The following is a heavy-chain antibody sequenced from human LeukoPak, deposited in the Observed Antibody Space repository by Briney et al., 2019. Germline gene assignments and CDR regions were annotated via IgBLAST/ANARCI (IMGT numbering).Heavy chain of an antibody. J-gene: IGHJ3*02. CDR3: ARRFDYGDYPGAFDI. V-gene: IGHV1-69*04. CDR1: GCTFSSYA. CDR2: IIPILGIA. Sequence: ASVKVSCKASGCTFSSYAISWVRQAPGHGLEWMGRIIPILGIANYAQKFQGRVKSTADKSTSTAYMQLSSLRSEDTAVYYCARRFDYGDYPGAFDIWGQGTMVTVSS. D-gene: IGHD4-17*01.